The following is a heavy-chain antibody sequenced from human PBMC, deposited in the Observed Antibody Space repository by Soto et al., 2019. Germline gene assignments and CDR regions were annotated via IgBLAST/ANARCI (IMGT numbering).Heavy chain of an antibody. CDR3: ARGRFFEWLSG. Sequence: QVQLVQSGAEVKKPGASVKVSCKASGYTFTSYDINWVRQATGQGIEWMGWLNPNSGNTGNSQKFQGRVPMTRNTSISTAYMELSSMRSEDTAVYYCARGRFFEWLSGWGQGTLVTVSS. J-gene: IGHJ4*02. CDR1: GYTFTSYD. V-gene: IGHV1-8*01. D-gene: IGHD3-3*01. CDR2: LNPNSGNT.